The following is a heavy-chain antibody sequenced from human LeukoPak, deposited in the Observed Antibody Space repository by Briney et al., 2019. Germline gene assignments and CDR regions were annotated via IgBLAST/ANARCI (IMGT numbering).Heavy chain of an antibody. CDR1: GASIGSTTYY. V-gene: IGHV4-39*01. J-gene: IGHJ5*02. D-gene: IGHD2-2*01. CDR2: IYYSGIT. Sequence: SETLSLTCTVSGASIGSTTYYWGWIRQPPGKGLEWIGSIYYSGITYSNPSLKSRVTISVDTSKNQFSLKLSSVTAADTAVYSCARHGGYCSGTSCYGVWFDPWGQGTLVTVSS. CDR3: ARHGGYCSGTSCYGVWFDP.